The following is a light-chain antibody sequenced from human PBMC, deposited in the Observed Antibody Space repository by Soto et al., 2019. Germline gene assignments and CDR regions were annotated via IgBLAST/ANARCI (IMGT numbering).Light chain of an antibody. V-gene: IGKV3-15*01. CDR2: GAS. CDR1: QSVSTN. Sequence: ETVMTQSPATLSVSPGERVTLSCRASQSVSTNLAWYQQRPGQAPRLLIYGASTRATGIPARFSGSGSGTEFTLTISSLQSEDFAVYSCHQYNNRPPYTFRQGTQL. CDR3: HQYNNRPPYT. J-gene: IGKJ2*01.